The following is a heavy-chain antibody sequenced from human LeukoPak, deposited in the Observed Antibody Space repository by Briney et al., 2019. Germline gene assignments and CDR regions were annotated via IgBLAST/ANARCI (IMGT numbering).Heavy chain of an antibody. CDR2: IYTSGST. J-gene: IGHJ6*04. V-gene: IGHV4-61*02. Sequence: SETLSLTCTVSGGSISSGSYYWSWIRQPAGKGLEWFGRIYTSGSTNYNPSLKSRVTMSVDTSKNQFSLKLSSVTAADTAVYYCAREYYYGSGIMDVWGKGTTVTISS. CDR3: AREYYYGSGIMDV. D-gene: IGHD3-10*01. CDR1: GGSISSGSYY.